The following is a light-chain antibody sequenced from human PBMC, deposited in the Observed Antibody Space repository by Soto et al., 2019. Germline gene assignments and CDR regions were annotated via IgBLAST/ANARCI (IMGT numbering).Light chain of an antibody. CDR1: QSISSW. J-gene: IGKJ1*01. CDR3: QQYNSYST. Sequence: DIHMTQSPSTLSAFVRDRVTITCRASQSISSWLAWYQQKPGKAPKLLIYDASSLESGVPSRFSGSGSGTEFTLTISSLQPDDFATYYCQQYNSYSTFGQGTKVDIK. V-gene: IGKV1-5*01. CDR2: DAS.